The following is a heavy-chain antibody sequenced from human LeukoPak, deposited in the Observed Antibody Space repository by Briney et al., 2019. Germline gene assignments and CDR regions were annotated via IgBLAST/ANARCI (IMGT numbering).Heavy chain of an antibody. CDR1: GGTFSSYA. V-gene: IGHV1-69*04. J-gene: IGHJ4*02. CDR3: ARALDEGARFDY. Sequence: ASVKVSCKASGGTFSSYAISWVRQAPGQGLEWMGRIIPILGIANYAQKFQGRVTITADKSTSTAYMELSSLRSEDTAVYYCARALDEGARFDYWGQGTLVTVSS. CDR2: IIPILGIA.